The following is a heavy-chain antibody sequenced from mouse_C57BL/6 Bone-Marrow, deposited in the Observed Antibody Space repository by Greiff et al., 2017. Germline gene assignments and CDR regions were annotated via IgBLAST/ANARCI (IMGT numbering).Heavy chain of an antibody. Sequence: EVQVVESGGGLVQPGGSLKLSCAASGFTFSDYYMYWVRQAPEKRLEWVAYISSGGGSTYYPDTVKGRFTISRDNAKNTLYLQMSRLQSEDTAMYYCARRDYDYGGKAYWGQGTLVTVSA. V-gene: IGHV5-12*01. CDR3: ARRDYDYGGKAY. D-gene: IGHD1-1*01. J-gene: IGHJ3*01. CDR1: GFTFSDYY. CDR2: ISSGGGST.